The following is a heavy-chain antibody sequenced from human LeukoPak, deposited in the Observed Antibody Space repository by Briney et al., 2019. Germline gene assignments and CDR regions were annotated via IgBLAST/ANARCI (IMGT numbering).Heavy chain of an antibody. D-gene: IGHD3-22*01. V-gene: IGHV3-7*01. J-gene: IGHJ4*02. Sequence: GGSLRLSCAASGFSFSSYWMSWVRQAPGKGLEWVANIKQDGSEKYYVDSVKGRFTISRDNAKNSLYLQMNSLRAEDTAVYYCARDSYYYDSSSPPMPDYWGQGTLVTVSS. CDR3: ARDSYYYDSSSPPMPDY. CDR1: GFSFSSYW. CDR2: IKQDGSEK.